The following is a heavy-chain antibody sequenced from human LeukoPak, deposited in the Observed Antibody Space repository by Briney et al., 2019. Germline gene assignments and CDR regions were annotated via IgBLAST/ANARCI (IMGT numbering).Heavy chain of an antibody. Sequence: SETLSLTCAVYGGSFSGYYWSWMRQPPGEGLEWIGDINQSGSTTYNPSLKSRVTILVDTSKNQFSLKLSSVTAADTAVYYCARDLEGYIFDYWGQGTLVTVSS. D-gene: IGHD5-24*01. V-gene: IGHV4-34*01. CDR3: ARDLEGYIFDY. J-gene: IGHJ4*02. CDR1: GGSFSGYY. CDR2: INQSGST.